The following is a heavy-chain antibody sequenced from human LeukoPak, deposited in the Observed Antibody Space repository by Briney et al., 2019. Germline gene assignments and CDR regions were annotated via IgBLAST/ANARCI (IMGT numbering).Heavy chain of an antibody. V-gene: IGHV1-69*13. CDR1: GGTFSSYV. Sequence: SVKVSSKPPGGTFSSYVISWGRRAPGQGLGCVGGIIPIFGTANYAQKFQGRVTITADESTSTAYMELSSLRSEDTAVYYCARPGYCSSTSCHDLDYWGQGTLVTVSS. J-gene: IGHJ4*02. CDR3: ARPGYCSSTSCHDLDY. D-gene: IGHD2-2*01. CDR2: IIPIFGTA.